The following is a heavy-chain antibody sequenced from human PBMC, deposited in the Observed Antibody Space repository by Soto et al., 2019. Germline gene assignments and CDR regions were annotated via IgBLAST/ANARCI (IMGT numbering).Heavy chain of an antibody. CDR3: AKDDAETRYSRSWASFEY. Sequence: EVQLVESGGGLVQPGRSLRLSCAASGFTFDDYAMHWVRQAPGKGLEWVSGISWNSGSIGYADSVKGRFTISRDNAKNSLYLQMNSLRAEDTALYYCAKDDAETRYSRSWASFEYWGQGTLVTVSS. V-gene: IGHV3-9*01. CDR2: ISWNSGSI. D-gene: IGHD6-13*01. CDR1: GFTFDDYA. J-gene: IGHJ4*02.